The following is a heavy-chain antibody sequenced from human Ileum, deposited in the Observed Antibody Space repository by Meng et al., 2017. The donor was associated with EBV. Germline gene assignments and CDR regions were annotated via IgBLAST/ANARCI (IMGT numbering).Heavy chain of an antibody. V-gene: IGHV3-30-3*01. Sequence: ECGGCGGQPGGCLGVSCAAAGFVFRSYAMHWVRQAPGQGLEWVAVISDDGSNKYYADSVKGRFTISRDNSKNTLYLQMNSLRAEDTAVYYCARDQSDYFDYWGQGTLVTVSS. CDR2: ISDDGSNK. J-gene: IGHJ4*02. CDR3: ARDQSDYFDY. CDR1: GFVFRSYA.